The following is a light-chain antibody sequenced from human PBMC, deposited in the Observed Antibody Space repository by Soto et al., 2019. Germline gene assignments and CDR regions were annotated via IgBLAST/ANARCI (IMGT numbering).Light chain of an antibody. CDR2: DAS. CDR3: QQRSNWPPPFT. Sequence: ELVLTQSPATLSLSPGARATLSCRASQSVSSYLAWYQQKPGQAPRLLIYDASNRATGIPARFSGSGSGTDFTRTISSLEPEEFAVYYCQQRSNWPPPFTFGQGTRLEIK. CDR1: QSVSSY. J-gene: IGKJ5*01. V-gene: IGKV3-11*01.